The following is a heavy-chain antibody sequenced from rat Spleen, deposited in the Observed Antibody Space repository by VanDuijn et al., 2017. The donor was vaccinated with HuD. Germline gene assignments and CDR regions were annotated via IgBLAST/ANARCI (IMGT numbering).Heavy chain of an antibody. J-gene: IGHJ4*01. CDR3: ARHGWGYGVMDA. CDR2: ISHDGRNA. Sequence: EVQLVESDGGLVQPGRSLKLSCAASGFTFSDYYMAWVRQAPTKGLEWVATISHDGRNAYYRDSVRGRFTISRDNAKITLSLQMDSLRSEDTATYYCARHGWGYGVMDAWGQGASVTVSS. V-gene: IGHV5-29*01. D-gene: IGHD4-3*01. CDR1: GFTFSDYY.